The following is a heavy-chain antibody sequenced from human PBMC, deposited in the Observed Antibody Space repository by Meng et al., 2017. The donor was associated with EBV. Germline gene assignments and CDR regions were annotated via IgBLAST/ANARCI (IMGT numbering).Heavy chain of an antibody. V-gene: IGHV2-5*02. D-gene: IGHD6-6*01. J-gene: IGHJ4*02. CDR1: GFSLSTRGVG. CDR2: IYWDDDK. CDR3: AHIIAARLFDY. Sequence: TTLKQLCPTLVNPTPPLTPTCTFSGFSLSTRGVGVGWIRQPPGKALEWLALIYWDDDKRYSPSLKSRLTITKDTSKNQVVLTMTNMDPVDAATYYCAHIIAARLFDYWGQGTLVTVSS.